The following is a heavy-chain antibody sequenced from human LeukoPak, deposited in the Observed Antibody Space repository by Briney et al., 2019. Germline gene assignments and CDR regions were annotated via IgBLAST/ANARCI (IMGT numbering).Heavy chain of an antibody. CDR1: GYTFTSYD. CDR2: MNPNSGNT. CDR3: VRVQSGSYARYGMDV. Sequence: ASVKVSCKASGYTFTSYDINWVRQAPGQGLEWMGWMNPNSGNTGYAQKFQGRVTMTRNTSISTAYMELSSLRSEDTAVYYCVRVQSGSYARYGMDVWGQGTTVTVSS. J-gene: IGHJ6*02. V-gene: IGHV1-8*01. D-gene: IGHD1-26*01.